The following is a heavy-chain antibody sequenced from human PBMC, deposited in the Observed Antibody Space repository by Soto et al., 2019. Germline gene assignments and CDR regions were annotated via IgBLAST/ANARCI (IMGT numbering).Heavy chain of an antibody. CDR1: GYSISNGYY. D-gene: IGHD1-26*01. V-gene: IGHV4-38-2*01. CDR2: MYHSGST. Sequence: KPSETLSLTCAVSGYSISNGYYWGWIRQPPGKGLEWIASMYHSGSTYYNPSLKSRVTIPVDASKNQFSLKLSSVTAADTAIYYCARVSRASGSYYFDYWGQGTLVTVSS. J-gene: IGHJ4*02. CDR3: ARVSRASGSYYFDY.